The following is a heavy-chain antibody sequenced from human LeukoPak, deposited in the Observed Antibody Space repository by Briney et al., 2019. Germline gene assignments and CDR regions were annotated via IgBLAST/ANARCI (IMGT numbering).Heavy chain of an antibody. CDR1: GYSFTSYW. D-gene: IGHD6-19*01. V-gene: IGHV5-51*04. Sequence: GESLKISCKGSGYSFTSYWIGWVRQMPGKGLEWMGIIYPGDSDTRYSPSFQGQVTISADKPISTAYLQWSSLKASDTAMYYCATAKAVAGPSGAFDIWGQGTMVTVSS. CDR3: ATAKAVAGPSGAFDI. CDR2: IYPGDSDT. J-gene: IGHJ3*02.